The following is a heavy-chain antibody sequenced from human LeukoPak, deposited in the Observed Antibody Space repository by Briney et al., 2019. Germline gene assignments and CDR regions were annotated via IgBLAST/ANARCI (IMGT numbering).Heavy chain of an antibody. D-gene: IGHD2-15*01. Sequence: ASVKVSCKASGYTFTDYYMHWVRQVPGKGLEWMGWINPNSGGTNYAQNFQGRVTMTRDTSISTAYMELSRLRSDDTAVYYCARGVEGRFDIWGQGTMVTVSS. J-gene: IGHJ3*02. CDR2: INPNSGGT. CDR1: GYTFTDYY. CDR3: ARGVEGRFDI. V-gene: IGHV1-2*02.